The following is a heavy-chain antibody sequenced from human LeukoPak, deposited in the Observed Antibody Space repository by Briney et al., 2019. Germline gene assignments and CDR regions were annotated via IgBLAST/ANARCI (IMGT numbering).Heavy chain of an antibody. V-gene: IGHV2-70*11. CDR1: GFSLSTSRMC. Sequence: SGPTLVNPTQTLSLTCTFSGFSLSTSRMCVSWIRQTQGKGLEWLARLLPDDDKYYRTSLRTRLTISKDTSKIQVVLTMTNMDPVDTASYYCARLRITMVRGVQYYYGMDVWGQGTTVTVSS. CDR3: ARLRITMVRGVQYYYGMDV. J-gene: IGHJ6*02. CDR2: LLPDDDK. D-gene: IGHD3-10*01.